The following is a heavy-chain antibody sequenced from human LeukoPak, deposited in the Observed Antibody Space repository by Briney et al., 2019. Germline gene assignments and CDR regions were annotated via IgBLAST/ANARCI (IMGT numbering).Heavy chain of an antibody. CDR2: ISGNGGGT. V-gene: IGHV3-23*01. CDR1: GFSFSSYL. D-gene: IGHD2-15*01. J-gene: IGHJ4*02. CDR3: ARRLCSGGSCSSFDY. Sequence: PGGSLRLSCAASGFSFSSYLMSWVRPAPGKGLEWVSTISGNGGGTYYADSVKGRFTISRDNSKNTLYLQMNSLRAEDRALYYCARRLCSGGSCSSFDYWGQGTLATVSS.